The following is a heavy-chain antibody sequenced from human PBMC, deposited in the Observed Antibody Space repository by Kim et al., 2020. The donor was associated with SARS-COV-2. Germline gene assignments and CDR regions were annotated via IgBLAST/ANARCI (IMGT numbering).Heavy chain of an antibody. Sequence: ASVKVSCKASGYTFTSYDINWVRQATGQGLEWMGWMNPNSGNTGYAQKFQGRVTMTRNTSISTAYMELSSLRSEDTAVYYCARDHQLDTAMVSEYYYYGMDVWGQGTTVTVSS. D-gene: IGHD5-18*01. CDR2: MNPNSGNT. CDR1: GYTFTSYD. V-gene: IGHV1-8*01. CDR3: ARDHQLDTAMVSEYYYYGMDV. J-gene: IGHJ6*02.